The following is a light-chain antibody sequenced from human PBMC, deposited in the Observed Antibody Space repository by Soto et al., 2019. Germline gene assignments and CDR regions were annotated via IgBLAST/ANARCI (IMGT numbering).Light chain of an antibody. V-gene: IGKV3-20*01. CDR3: HQFVTSRT. J-gene: IGKJ1*01. CDR2: GAS. Sequence: EIVLTQSPCTLSLSPKQRSTLSCRASQSLSSSFLCCYQQKPCQSPRLLIYGASSRAAGVPDRFSGSWSGKDFTLNIRSLEPEDFAVYFCHQFVTSRTFGQGTKVDI. CDR1: QSLSSSF.